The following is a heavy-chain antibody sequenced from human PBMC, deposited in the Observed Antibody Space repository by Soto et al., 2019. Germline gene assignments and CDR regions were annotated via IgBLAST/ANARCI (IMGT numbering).Heavy chain of an antibody. CDR2: ISYDGSNK. J-gene: IGHJ6*02. CDR1: GFTFSSYA. Sequence: QVQLVESGGGVVQPGRSLRLSCAASGFTFSSYAMHWVRQAPGQGLEWVAVISYDGSNKYYEDSVKGRFTISRDNSKNTLYLQMNSLRAEDTAVYYCARAYEEQQLGMDYYYYYGMDVWGQGTTVTVSS. V-gene: IGHV3-30-3*01. CDR3: ARAYEEQQLGMDYYYYYGMDV. D-gene: IGHD6-13*01.